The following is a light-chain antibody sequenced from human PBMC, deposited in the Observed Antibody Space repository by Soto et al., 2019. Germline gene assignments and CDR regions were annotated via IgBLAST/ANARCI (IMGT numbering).Light chain of an antibody. J-gene: IGKJ1*01. Sequence: DIQLTQSPSFLSASVGDRVTITCRASQDISSYLAWYQQKPEKAPKLLIYGASTLQSGVPSRFSGSESGTEFTLTISSLQPEDFATYYCQQLNSYPWTFGQGTKVEIK. CDR1: QDISSY. V-gene: IGKV1-9*01. CDR3: QQLNSYPWT. CDR2: GAS.